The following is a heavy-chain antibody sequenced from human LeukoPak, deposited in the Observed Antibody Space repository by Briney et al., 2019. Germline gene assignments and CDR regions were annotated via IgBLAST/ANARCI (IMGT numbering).Heavy chain of an antibody. CDR1: GFTFSTYA. CDR2: IGGSGGST. J-gene: IGHJ4*02. V-gene: IGHV3-23*01. Sequence: GGSLRLSCAASGFTFSTYAMSWVRQAPGKVLEWVFAIGGSGGSTYYEDSVKGRFTISRDNAKNSLYLQMNSLRAEDTAVYYCARARAVAGGFDYWGQGTLVTVSS. CDR3: ARARAVAGGFDY. D-gene: IGHD6-19*01.